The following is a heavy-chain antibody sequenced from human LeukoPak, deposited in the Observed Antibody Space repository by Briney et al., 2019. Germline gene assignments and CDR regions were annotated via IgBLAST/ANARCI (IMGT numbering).Heavy chain of an antibody. CDR3: ARDRFGSGTYGFFDY. CDR2: INAGKGDT. D-gene: IGHD3-10*01. Sequence: ASVKVSCKASGYTFTSYPMHWVRQAPGQRLEWMGWINAGKGDTRYSQTFQGRVTITRDTSASTAYMELSSLRPEDTAVYYCARDRFGSGTYGFFDYWGQGTLVTVSS. CDR1: GYTFTSYP. V-gene: IGHV1-3*01. J-gene: IGHJ4*02.